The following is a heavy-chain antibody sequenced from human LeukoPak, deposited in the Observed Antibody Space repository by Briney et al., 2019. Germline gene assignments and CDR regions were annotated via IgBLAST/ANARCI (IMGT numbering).Heavy chain of an antibody. CDR2: IYYSGST. V-gene: IGHV4-39*01. D-gene: IGHD2-15*01. Sequence: SEXLSLTCTVSGGSISSSSYYWGWIRQPPGKGLEWIGSIYYSGSTYYNPSLKSRVTISVDTSKNQFSLKLSSVTAADTAVYYCARLSIVVVAARIFDYWGQGTLVTVSS. CDR3: ARLSIVVVAARIFDY. CDR1: GGSISSSSYY. J-gene: IGHJ4*02.